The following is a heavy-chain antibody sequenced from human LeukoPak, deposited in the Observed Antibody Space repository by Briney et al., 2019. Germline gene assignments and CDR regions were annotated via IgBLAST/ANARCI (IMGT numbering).Heavy chain of an antibody. V-gene: IGHV3-48*03. CDR3: ARDSPSRFLDF. J-gene: IGHJ4*02. CDR2: ISRSGTTI. Sequence: PGGSLGLSCAASGFTFSNYEMNWVRQAPGKGLEWVSYISRSGTTIYYADSVKGRFTISRDNTKNSLFLQLNSLRAEDTAVYYCARDSPSRFLDFWGQGTLVTVSS. CDR1: GFTFSNYE. D-gene: IGHD3-3*01.